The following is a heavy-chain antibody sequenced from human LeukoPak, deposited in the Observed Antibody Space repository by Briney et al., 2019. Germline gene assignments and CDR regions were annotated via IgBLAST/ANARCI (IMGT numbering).Heavy chain of an antibody. Sequence: ASVKVSCKASGYTFTRYYMHWVRQAPGQGGEWMGIINPRGGSTRYAQKFQGRGTLTRDTPTRTVYIEISRLRSEDTGVYYCARGGSSSSGWYGYYYGMDVWGQGTTVTVSS. J-gene: IGHJ6*02. V-gene: IGHV1-46*01. D-gene: IGHD6-13*01. CDR1: GYTFTRYY. CDR2: INPRGGST. CDR3: ARGGSSSSGWYGYYYGMDV.